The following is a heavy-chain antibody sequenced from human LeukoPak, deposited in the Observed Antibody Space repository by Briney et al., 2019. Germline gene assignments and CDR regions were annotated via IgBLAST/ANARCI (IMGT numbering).Heavy chain of an antibody. Sequence: GASVKVSCKASGYTFTSYGISWVRQAPGQGLEWMGWISAYNGNTNYAQKLQGRVTMTTDTSTSTAYMELSRLRSDDTAVYYCAIYYDILTGYSFDYWGQGTLVTVSS. CDR3: AIYYDILTGYSFDY. D-gene: IGHD3-9*01. J-gene: IGHJ4*02. CDR2: ISAYNGNT. CDR1: GYTFTSYG. V-gene: IGHV1-18*01.